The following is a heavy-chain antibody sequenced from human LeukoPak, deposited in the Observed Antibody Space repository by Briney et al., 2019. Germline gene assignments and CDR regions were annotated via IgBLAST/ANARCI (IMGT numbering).Heavy chain of an antibody. CDR1: GFTFSDYW. CDR2: IKSDESER. D-gene: IGHD6-13*01. Sequence: GGSLRLSCVGSGFTFSDYWMSWVRQAPGKGLEWVANIKSDESERFFLDSVKGRFTISRDDAKNSVYLQMSSLRAEDTGVYYCATTLNIATPGHLWGQGALVTVSS. J-gene: IGHJ4*02. V-gene: IGHV3-7*01. CDR3: ATTLNIATPGHL.